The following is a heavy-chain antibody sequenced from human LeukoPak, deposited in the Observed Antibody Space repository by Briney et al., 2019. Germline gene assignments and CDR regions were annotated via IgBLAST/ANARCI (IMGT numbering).Heavy chain of an antibody. V-gene: IGHV3-21*04. CDR1: GFTFSSYS. J-gene: IGHJ4*02. CDR2: ISSSSSYI. CDR3: AKSREGY. Sequence: TGGSLRLSCAASGFTFSSYSMNWVRQAPGKGLEWVSSISSSSSYIYYADSVKGRFTISRDNAKNSLYLQMNSQRAEDTAVYYCAKSREGYWGQGTLVTVSS.